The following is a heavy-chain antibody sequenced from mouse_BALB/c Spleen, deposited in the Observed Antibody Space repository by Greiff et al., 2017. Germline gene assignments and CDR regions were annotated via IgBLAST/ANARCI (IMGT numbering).Heavy chain of an antibody. Sequence: EVQGVESGPELVKPGASVKMSCKASGYTFTSYVMHWVKQKPGQGLEWIGYINPYNDGTKYNEKFKGKATLTSDKSSSTAYMELSSLTSEDSAVYYCARTATVPRAWFAYWGQGTLVTVSA. CDR2: INPYNDGT. V-gene: IGHV1-14*01. J-gene: IGHJ3*01. CDR3: ARTATVPRAWFAY. D-gene: IGHD1-1*01. CDR1: GYTFTSYV.